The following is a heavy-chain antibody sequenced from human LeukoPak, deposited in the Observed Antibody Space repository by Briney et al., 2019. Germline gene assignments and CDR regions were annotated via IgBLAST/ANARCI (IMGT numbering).Heavy chain of an antibody. D-gene: IGHD3-10*01. Sequence: SETLSLTCTVSGGSISSYYWSWIRQPPGKRLEWIGYIYYSGSTNYNPSLKSRVTISVDTSKNQFSLKLSSVTAADTAVYYCAGTRSGSYQGAFDIWGQGTMVTVSS. CDR3: AGTRSGSYQGAFDI. CDR2: IYYSGST. V-gene: IGHV4-59*01. J-gene: IGHJ3*02. CDR1: GGSISSYY.